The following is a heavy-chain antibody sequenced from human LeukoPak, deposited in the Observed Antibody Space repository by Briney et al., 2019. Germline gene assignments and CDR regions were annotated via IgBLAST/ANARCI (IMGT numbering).Heavy chain of an antibody. Sequence: GGSLRLSCAASGLTFSGYGIHWVRQAPGKGLEWVAVISYDGSNKYYADSVKGRFTISRDNSKNTLYLQMNSLRAEDTAVYYCAKDGSWLLRYFDYWGQGTLVTVSS. D-gene: IGHD3-22*01. CDR1: GLTFSGYG. CDR2: ISYDGSNK. CDR3: AKDGSWLLRYFDY. J-gene: IGHJ4*02. V-gene: IGHV3-30*18.